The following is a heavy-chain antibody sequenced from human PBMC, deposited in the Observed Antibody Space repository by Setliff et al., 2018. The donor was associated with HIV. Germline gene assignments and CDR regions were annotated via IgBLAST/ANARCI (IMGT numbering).Heavy chain of an antibody. D-gene: IGHD1-1*01. CDR3: ARSNLEPTSRLFDP. Sequence: SETLSLTCTVSGGSISSADHHWSWIRQPPGKGLEWIGYIHNSGTTHYNPAFESRLIISLDMSNNRFSLNLASVTAADTAVYYCARSNLEPTSRLFDPWGPGTLVTVSS. V-gene: IGHV4-30-4*01. J-gene: IGHJ5*02. CDR1: GGSISSADHH. CDR2: IHNSGTT.